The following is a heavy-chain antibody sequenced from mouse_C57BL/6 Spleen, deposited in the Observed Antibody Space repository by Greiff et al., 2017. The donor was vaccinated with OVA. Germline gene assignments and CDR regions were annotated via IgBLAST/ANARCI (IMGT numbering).Heavy chain of an antibody. D-gene: IGHD1-2*01. CDR1: GYSITSCYY. Sequence: EVKLQQSGPGFVKPSQSLSLTCSVTGYSITSCYYCNWLRQPPGNKQEWMGYISYDGSNNYNPSLKNRFSITRDTSKNQFFLKLNSVTTEDTATEYCERADTTACWCFDVWGTGTTVTVSS. V-gene: IGHV3-6*01. J-gene: IGHJ1*03. CDR3: ERADTTACWCFDV. CDR2: ISYDGSN.